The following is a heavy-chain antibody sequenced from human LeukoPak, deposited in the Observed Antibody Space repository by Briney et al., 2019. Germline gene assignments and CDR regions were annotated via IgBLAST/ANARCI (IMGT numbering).Heavy chain of an antibody. V-gene: IGHV1-18*01. CDR2: ISAYNGNT. CDR1: GYTFTSYG. J-gene: IGHJ6*02. CDR3: ARVGRWDGYNYVNYYGMDV. D-gene: IGHD5-24*01. Sequence: ASVKVSCKASGYTFTSYGISWVRQAPGQGLEWMGWISAYNGNTNYAQKLQGRVTMTTDTPTSTAYMELRSLRSDDTAVYYCARVGRWDGYNYVNYYGMDVWGQGTTVTVSS.